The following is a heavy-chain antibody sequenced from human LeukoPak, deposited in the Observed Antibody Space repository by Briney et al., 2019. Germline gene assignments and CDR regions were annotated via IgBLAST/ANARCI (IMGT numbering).Heavy chain of an antibody. D-gene: IGHD5-12*01. CDR2: IYTTGRT. V-gene: IGHV4-4*07. J-gene: IGHJ4*02. Sequence: PSETLSLTCTVSGGSISNYFRSWIRQPAGKGLEWIGRIYTTGRTDYNPSLKSRVTMSVDTSKNQFSLKLSSVTAADTAVYYCGRNGPRSGYDLGHFDYLGQGTLVTASS. CDR3: GRNGPRSGYDLGHFDY. CDR1: GGSISNYF.